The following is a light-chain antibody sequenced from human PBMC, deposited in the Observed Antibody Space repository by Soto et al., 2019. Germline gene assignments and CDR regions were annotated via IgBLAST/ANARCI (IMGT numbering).Light chain of an antibody. J-gene: IGKJ1*01. Sequence: EIQMTNSPFALSGPIRDRVTITCRASESISGCLAWYQQKPGKPPKLLIYTPSTLKSGVPSRFSGSGSGTAFTLTISILQPEDFPTYYCQQYNSHSTFCQVTKVDIK. CDR3: QQYNSHST. CDR1: ESISGC. V-gene: IGKV1-5*03. CDR2: TPS.